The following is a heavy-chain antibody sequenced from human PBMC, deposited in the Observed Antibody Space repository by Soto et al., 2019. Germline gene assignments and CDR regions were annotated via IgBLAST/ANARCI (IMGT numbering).Heavy chain of an antibody. J-gene: IGHJ4*02. D-gene: IGHD3-3*01. CDR1: GFTFSSYA. CDR3: ARSHEYDDY. V-gene: IGHV3-30-3*01. Sequence: GGSLRLSCAASGFTFSSYAMHWVRQAPGKGLEWVAVISYDGSNKYYADSVKGRFTISRDNSKNTLYLQMNSLRAEDTAVYYCARSHEYDDYWGQGTLVTAPQ. CDR2: ISYDGSNK.